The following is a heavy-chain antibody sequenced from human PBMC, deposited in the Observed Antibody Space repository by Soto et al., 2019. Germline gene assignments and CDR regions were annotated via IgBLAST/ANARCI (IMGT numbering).Heavy chain of an antibody. J-gene: IGHJ4*02. D-gene: IGHD5-18*01. CDR1: GFTFSSYA. Sequence: QVQLVESGGGVVQPGRSLRLSCAASGFTFSSYAMHWVRQAPGKGLEWVAVISYDGSNKYYADSVKGRFTISRDNSKNTRYRQMNSLRAEDTAVYYCARWVRETAMVTAYFDYWGQGTLVTVSS. V-gene: IGHV3-30-3*01. CDR2: ISYDGSNK. CDR3: ARWVRETAMVTAYFDY.